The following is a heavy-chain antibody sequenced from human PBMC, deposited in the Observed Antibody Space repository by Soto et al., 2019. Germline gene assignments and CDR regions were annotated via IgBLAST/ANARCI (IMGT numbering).Heavy chain of an antibody. Sequence: EVQLLESGGGLVQPGGSLRLSCAASGFTFSSYAMSWVRQAPGKGLEWVSAISGSGGSTYYADSVKGRFTISRDNSKHTLYLQMNSLRAEDMAVYYCAKDGAGYSSSWYYFDYWGQGTLVTVSS. V-gene: IGHV3-23*01. D-gene: IGHD6-13*01. CDR1: GFTFSSYA. CDR3: AKDGAGYSSSWYYFDY. J-gene: IGHJ4*02. CDR2: ISGSGGST.